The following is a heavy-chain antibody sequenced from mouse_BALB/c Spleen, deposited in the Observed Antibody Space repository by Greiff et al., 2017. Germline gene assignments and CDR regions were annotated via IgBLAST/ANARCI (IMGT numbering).Heavy chain of an antibody. V-gene: IGHV5-6-5*01. CDR3: ARGGGYYGSSLDY. CDR1: GFTFSSYA. J-gene: IGHJ4*01. Sequence: DVQLVESGGGLVKPGGSLKLSCAASGFTFSSYAMSWVRQTPEKRLEWVASISSGGSTYYPDSVKGRFTISRDNARNILYLQMSSLRSEDTAMYYCARGGGYYGSSLDYWGQGTSVTVSS. CDR2: ISSGGST. D-gene: IGHD1-1*01.